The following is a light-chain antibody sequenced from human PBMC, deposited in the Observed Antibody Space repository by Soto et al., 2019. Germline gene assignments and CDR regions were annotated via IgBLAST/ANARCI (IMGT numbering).Light chain of an antibody. Sequence: QPVLTQPPSVSGAPGQRVTISCTGSSSNIGAGYDVHWYQQFPGTAPKLLIYGNSQRRPGVPGRLSGSKSGTSASLAISGLQSEDEADYYCTAWDDSRNGWVFGGGTKLTVL. CDR3: TAWDDSRNGWV. J-gene: IGLJ3*02. V-gene: IGLV1-40*01. CDR1: SSNIGAGYD. CDR2: GNS.